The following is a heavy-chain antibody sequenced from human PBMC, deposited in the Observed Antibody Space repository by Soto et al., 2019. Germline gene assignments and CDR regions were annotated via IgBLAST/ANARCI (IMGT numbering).Heavy chain of an antibody. CDR1: GGSISSYY. Sequence: SETLSLTCTVSGGSISSYYWSWIRQPPGKGLEWIGYIYYSGSTNYNPSLKSRVTISVDTSKNQFSLKLSSVTAADTAVYYCARATPSPHYDYIWGSPTHFDYWGQGTQVTVSS. CDR3: ARATPSPHYDYIWGSPTHFDY. CDR2: IYYSGST. V-gene: IGHV4-59*01. J-gene: IGHJ4*02. D-gene: IGHD3-16*01.